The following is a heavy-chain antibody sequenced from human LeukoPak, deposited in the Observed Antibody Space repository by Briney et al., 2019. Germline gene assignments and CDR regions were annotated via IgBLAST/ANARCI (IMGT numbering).Heavy chain of an antibody. CDR2: ISSSNTI. Sequence: GGSLRLSCAVSGFTFRSYSMNWVRQAPGKGLEWVSYISSSNTIYYADSVKGRFTISRDNAKNSLYLQMNSLRAEDTAVYYCARDLYSSSPIAAAGLGYWGQGTLVTVSS. CDR3: ARDLYSSSPIAAAGLGY. V-gene: IGHV3-48*04. CDR1: GFTFRSYS. D-gene: IGHD6-13*01. J-gene: IGHJ4*02.